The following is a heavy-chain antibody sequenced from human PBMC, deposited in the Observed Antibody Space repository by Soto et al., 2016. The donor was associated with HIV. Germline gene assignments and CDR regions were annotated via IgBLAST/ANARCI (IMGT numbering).Heavy chain of an antibody. CDR1: GFTFGSYD. D-gene: IGHD3-10*01. CDR2: ISSNGINT. J-gene: IGHJ6*03. CDR3: ARTFIRAYYMDV. Sequence: EVQLVESGGGLVQPGGSLKLSCEASGFTFGSYDMHWVRQAPGMGLEYVSTISSNGINTYYANSVKGRFTISRDNSKNTLYLQMDSLRAEDMAVYYCARTFIRAYYMDVVGTKGPRSPSP. V-gene: IGHV3-64*01.